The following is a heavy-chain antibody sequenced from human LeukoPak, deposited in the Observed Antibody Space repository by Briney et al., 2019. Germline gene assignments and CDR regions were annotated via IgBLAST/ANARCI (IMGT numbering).Heavy chain of an antibody. CDR1: GYTFTSYG. V-gene: IGHV1-18*01. CDR2: ISAYNGNT. Sequence: ASVNISCKASGYTFTSYGISRVRQAPGQGLEWMGWISAYNGNTNYAQKFQGRVTMTEDTSTDTAYMELSSLRSEDTAVYYCATGRYSSGWFLDYWGQGTLVTVSS. CDR3: ATGRYSSGWFLDY. D-gene: IGHD6-19*01. J-gene: IGHJ4*02.